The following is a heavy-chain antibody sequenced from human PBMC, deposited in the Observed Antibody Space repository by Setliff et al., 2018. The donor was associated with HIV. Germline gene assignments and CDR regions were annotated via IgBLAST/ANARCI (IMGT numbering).Heavy chain of an antibody. V-gene: IGHV3-23*01. Sequence: GGSLRLSCAASGLTFSSYAMSWVRQAPGKGLEWVSGISGRSENTFYADPVKGRFSISRDNSKNTLFLQMNNLRPEDTAVYYCAKDFATVVGAMEYYFDYWGQGTLVTVSS. J-gene: IGHJ4*02. D-gene: IGHD1-26*01. CDR2: ISGRSENT. CDR1: GLTFSSYA. CDR3: AKDFATVVGAMEYYFDY.